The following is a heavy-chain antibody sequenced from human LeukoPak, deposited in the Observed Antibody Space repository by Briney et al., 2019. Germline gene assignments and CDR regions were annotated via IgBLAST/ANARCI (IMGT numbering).Heavy chain of an antibody. D-gene: IGHD6-6*01. V-gene: IGHV3-7*01. CDR1: GFTFSNYW. CDR3: AGIGYSSSSMDY. J-gene: IGHJ4*02. Sequence: GGSLRLSCAASGFTFSNYWMSWVRQAPGKGLEWVANINQDGSVKYYVDSVKGRFTISRDNAKNSLYLQMNSLRAEDTAVYYCAGIGYSSSSMDYWGQGTLVTVSS. CDR2: INQDGSVK.